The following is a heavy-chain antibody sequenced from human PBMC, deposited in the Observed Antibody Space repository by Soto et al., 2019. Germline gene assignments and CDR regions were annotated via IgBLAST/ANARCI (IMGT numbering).Heavy chain of an antibody. V-gene: IGHV1-18*01. Sequence: QVQLVQSGAEVKKPGASVKVSCKASGYTFTNYGISWVRQAPGQGLEWMGWISAYNGNINYAQKLQGRVTMTTDTSTSTAYMELRSLRSDDTAMYYCASSYCGGNCYPNLPLEYYEYGMEVWGQGTTVTVSS. J-gene: IGHJ6*02. D-gene: IGHD2-21*02. CDR3: ASSYCGGNCYPNLPLEYYEYGMEV. CDR1: GYTFTNYG. CDR2: ISAYNGNI.